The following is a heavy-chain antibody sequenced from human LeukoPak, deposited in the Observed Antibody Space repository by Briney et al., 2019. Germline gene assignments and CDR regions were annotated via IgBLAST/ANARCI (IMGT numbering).Heavy chain of an antibody. V-gene: IGHV3-11*04. D-gene: IGHD6-13*01. CDR3: ARGRTQYSSSWYFSVPFDP. J-gene: IGHJ5*02. Sequence: GGSLRLSCAASGFTFSDYYMSWIRQAPGKGLEWVSYISSSGSTIYYADSVKGRFTISRDNAKNSLYLQMNSLRAEDTAVYYCARGRTQYSSSWYFSVPFDPWGQGTLVTVSS. CDR2: ISSSGSTI. CDR1: GFTFSDYY.